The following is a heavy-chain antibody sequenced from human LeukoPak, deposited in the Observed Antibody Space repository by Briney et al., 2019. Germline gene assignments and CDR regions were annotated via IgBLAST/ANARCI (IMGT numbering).Heavy chain of an antibody. CDR1: GFIVSNNY. D-gene: IGHD3-10*01. CDR3: ARGRIFDY. J-gene: IGHJ4*02. Sequence: PGGSLRLSCAASGFIVSNNYMSWVRQAPGKGLEWVSVFYTGGSTNYADSVEGRFTISRDNSKNTLYLQMNSLRAEDTAVYYCARGRIFDYWGQGTLVTVSS. CDR2: FYTGGST. V-gene: IGHV3-53*01.